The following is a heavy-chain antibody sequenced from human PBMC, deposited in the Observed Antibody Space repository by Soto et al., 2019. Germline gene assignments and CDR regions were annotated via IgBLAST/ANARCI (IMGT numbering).Heavy chain of an antibody. V-gene: IGHV3-21*01. CDR3: ARGGSITGTTKDY. Sequence: EVQLVESGGGLVQPGGSLRLSCAASGFTFSSYSMNWVRQAPGKGLEWVSSISSSSSYIYYADSVKGRFTISRDNAKNSLYLQMNSLRAEDTAVYYCARGGSITGTTKDYWGQGTLVTVSS. D-gene: IGHD1-7*01. CDR2: ISSSSSYI. CDR1: GFTFSSYS. J-gene: IGHJ4*02.